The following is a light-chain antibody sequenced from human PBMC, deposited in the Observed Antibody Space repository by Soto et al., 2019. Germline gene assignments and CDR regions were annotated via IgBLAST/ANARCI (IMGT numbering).Light chain of an antibody. Sequence: QSALTQPASVSGSPGQSSAISCTGTSSDVAGFNYVSWYQQHPGKAPKFMIYDVSSRPSGVSDRVSGSKSGNTASLTISGLQAEYEADYYCSSYTATGTYVFGTGTKLTVL. CDR2: DVS. CDR3: SSYTATGTYV. CDR1: SSDVAGFNY. J-gene: IGLJ1*01. V-gene: IGLV2-14*03.